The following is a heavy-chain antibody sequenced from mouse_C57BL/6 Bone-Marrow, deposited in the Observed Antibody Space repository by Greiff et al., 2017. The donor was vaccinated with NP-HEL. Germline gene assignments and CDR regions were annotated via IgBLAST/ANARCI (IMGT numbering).Heavy chain of an antibody. Sequence: VQLQQSGPELVKPGASVKISCKASGYTFTDYYMNWVKQSHGKSLEWIGDINPNNGGTSYNQKFKGKATLTVDKSSSTAYMELRSLTSEDSAVYYCARYPSFITTVVATDYWGQGTTLTVSS. D-gene: IGHD1-1*01. CDR3: ARYPSFITTVVATDY. CDR2: INPNNGGT. J-gene: IGHJ2*01. CDR1: GYTFTDYY. V-gene: IGHV1-26*01.